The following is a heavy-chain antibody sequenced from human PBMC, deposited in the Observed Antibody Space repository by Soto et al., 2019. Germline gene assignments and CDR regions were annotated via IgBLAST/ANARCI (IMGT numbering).Heavy chain of an antibody. CDR1: GYTFTSYD. CDR3: ASLQGDCSSTSCPTVDY. CDR2: MNPNSGNT. J-gene: IGHJ4*02. Sequence: ASVKVSCKASGYTFTSYDINWVRQATGQGLEWMGWMNPNSGNTGYAQKFQGRVTMTRNTSISTAYMELSSLRSEDTAVYYCASLQGDCSSTSCPTVDYWGQGTLVTVS. V-gene: IGHV1-8*01. D-gene: IGHD2-2*01.